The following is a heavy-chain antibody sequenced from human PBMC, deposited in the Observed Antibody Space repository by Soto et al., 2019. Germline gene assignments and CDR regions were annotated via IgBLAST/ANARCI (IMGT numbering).Heavy chain of an antibody. CDR3: AKDGQGFSGWFFHDYYYYGMDV. V-gene: IGHV3-30*18. CDR1: GFTFSSYG. J-gene: IGHJ6*02. D-gene: IGHD6-19*01. Sequence: QVQLVESGGGVVQPGRSLRLSCAASGFTFSSYGMHWVRQAPGKGLEWVAVISYDGSKKYYADSVKGRFTISRDNSKNTLYLQMNSLRAEDTAVYYCAKDGQGFSGWFFHDYYYYGMDVWGQGTTVTVSS. CDR2: ISYDGSKK.